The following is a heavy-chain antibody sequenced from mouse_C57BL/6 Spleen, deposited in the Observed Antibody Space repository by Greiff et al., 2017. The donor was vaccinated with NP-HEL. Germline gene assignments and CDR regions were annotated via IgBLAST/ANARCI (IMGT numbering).Heavy chain of an antibody. J-gene: IGHJ1*03. V-gene: IGHV1-64*01. Sequence: VQLQQPGAELVKPGASVKLSCKASGYTFTSYWMHWVKQRPGQGLEWIGMIHPNSGSTNYNEKFKSKATLTVDKSSSTAYMQLSSLTSEDSAVYYCARARGYYGSSYWYFDVWGTGTTVTVSS. D-gene: IGHD1-1*01. CDR1: GYTFTSYW. CDR3: ARARGYYGSSYWYFDV. CDR2: IHPNSGST.